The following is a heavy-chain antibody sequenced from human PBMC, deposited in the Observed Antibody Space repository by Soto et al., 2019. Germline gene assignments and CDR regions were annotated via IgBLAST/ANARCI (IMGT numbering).Heavy chain of an antibody. V-gene: IGHV3-30-3*01. CDR2: ISYDGSNK. D-gene: IGHD2-2*01. Sequence: GSLKLSCSASGFTLSSYAMHWVRQAPGKGLEWVAVISYDGSNKYYADSVKGRFTISRDNSKNTLYLQMNSLRAEDTAVYYCVVPAAKYYFDYWGQGTLVTVSS. J-gene: IGHJ4*02. CDR1: GFTLSSYA. CDR3: VVPAAKYYFDY.